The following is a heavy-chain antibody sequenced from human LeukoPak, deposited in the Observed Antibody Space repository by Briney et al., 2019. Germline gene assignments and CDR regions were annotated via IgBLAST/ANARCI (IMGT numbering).Heavy chain of an antibody. CDR2: ISWSGGST. Sequence: GGSLRLSCAASGYTFDDYGMSWVRQAPGKGLEWVSGISWSGGSTLYADSVQGRFTISRDNAKNSLHLQMKSLRAEDTALYYCARDSFSGSSLDYWGQGTLVTVSS. D-gene: IGHD1-26*01. CDR1: GYTFDDYG. CDR3: ARDSFSGSSLDY. V-gene: IGHV3-20*04. J-gene: IGHJ4*02.